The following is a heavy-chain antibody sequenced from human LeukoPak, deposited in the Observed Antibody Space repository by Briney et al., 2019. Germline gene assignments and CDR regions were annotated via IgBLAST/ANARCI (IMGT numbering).Heavy chain of an antibody. CDR1: GFTFDDYA. V-gene: IGHV3-9*01. CDR3: AKDAYDFWSGTRTNWFDP. CDR2: ISWNSGSI. Sequence: GGSLRLSCAASGFTFDDYAMHWVRQAPGKGLEWVSGISWNSGSIGYADSVKGRFTISRDNAKNSLYLQMNSLRAEDTALYYCAKDAYDFWSGTRTNWFDPWGQGTLVTVS. J-gene: IGHJ5*02. D-gene: IGHD3-3*01.